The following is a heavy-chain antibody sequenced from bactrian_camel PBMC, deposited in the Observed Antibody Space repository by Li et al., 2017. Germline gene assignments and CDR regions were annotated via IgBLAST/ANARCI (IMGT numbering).Heavy chain of an antibody. CDR3: ATRAVATPSA. CDR2: IDSRGGT. D-gene: IGHD4*01. CDR1: RRTYSTYC. Sequence: HVQLVESGGGSVQAGGSLSVSCIVSRRTYSTYCMGWFRQAPGKEREGVAVIDSRGGTAYADSVKGRFTISRDNARNTLYLQMNSLKTEDTAVYYCATRAVATPSAWGQGTQVTVS. V-gene: IGHV3S57*01. J-gene: IGHJ6*01.